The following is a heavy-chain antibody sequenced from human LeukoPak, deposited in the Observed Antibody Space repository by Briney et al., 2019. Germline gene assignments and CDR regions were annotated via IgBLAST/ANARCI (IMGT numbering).Heavy chain of an antibody. CDR1: GFTFSSYA. V-gene: IGHV3-30-3*01. Sequence: GGSLRLSCAASGFTFSSYAMHWVRQAPGKGLEWVAVISYDGSNKYYADSVKGRFTISRDDSKNTLYLQMNSLRAEDTAVYYCAILDYWGQGTLVTVSS. J-gene: IGHJ4*02. CDR3: AILDY. CDR2: ISYDGSNK.